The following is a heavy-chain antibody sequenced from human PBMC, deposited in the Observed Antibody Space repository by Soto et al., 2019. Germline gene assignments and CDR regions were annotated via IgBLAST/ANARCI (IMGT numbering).Heavy chain of an antibody. D-gene: IGHD4-4*01. CDR3: ARLSLQSNYVYYFGMND. CDR1: GYSFTSYW. CDR2: IYPGDSDT. Sequence: GESLKISCKGSGYSFTSYWIGWVRQMPGKGLEWMGIIYPGDSDTRYSPSFQGQVTISADKSISTAYLQWSSMKASDTAMYYCARLSLQSNYVYYFGMNDCGQETSVTVS. V-gene: IGHV5-51*01. J-gene: IGHJ6*02.